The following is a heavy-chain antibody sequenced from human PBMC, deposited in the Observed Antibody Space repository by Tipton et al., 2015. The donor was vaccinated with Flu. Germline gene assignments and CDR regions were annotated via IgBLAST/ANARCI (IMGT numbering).Heavy chain of an antibody. V-gene: IGHV1-69*01. CDR1: GGIFSNYA. CDR3: SRSAAVVAPTDESYFDF. D-gene: IGHD2-15*01. Sequence: QLVQSGAEVRKPGSSVKVSCKASGGIFSNYAFSWVRQAPGQGLEWMGGIIPVFGIINYSEDFQGRVTITADESTSTAYMELSSLASEDTALYYGSRSAAVVAPTDESYFDFWGLGTLVTVSS. CDR2: IIPVFGII. J-gene: IGHJ4*02.